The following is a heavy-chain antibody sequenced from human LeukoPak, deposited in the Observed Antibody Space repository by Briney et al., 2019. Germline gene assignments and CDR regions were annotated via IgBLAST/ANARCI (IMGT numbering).Heavy chain of an antibody. V-gene: IGHV2-5*02. CDR1: GFSLSTSGVG. CDR3: AHSAPNSEGNWNDEPFFDY. Sequence: SGPTLVNPTQTLTLTCTFSGFSLSTSGVGVGWIRQPPGKALEWLALIYWDDDKRYSPSLKSRLTITKDTSKNQVVLTMTNMDPVDTATYYCAHSAPNSEGNWNDEPFFDYWGQGTLVTVSS. D-gene: IGHD1-20*01. CDR2: IYWDDDK. J-gene: IGHJ4*02.